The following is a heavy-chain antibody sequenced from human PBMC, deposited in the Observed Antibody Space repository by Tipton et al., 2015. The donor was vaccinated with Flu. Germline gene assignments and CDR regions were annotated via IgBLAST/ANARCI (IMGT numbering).Heavy chain of an antibody. J-gene: IGHJ5*02. CDR2: IYASGST. CDR3: ARARVPDFYDILTGYFSNNWFDP. D-gene: IGHD3-9*01. CDR1: GGSISSGGYY. V-gene: IGHV4-61*02. Sequence: LRLSCTVSGGSISSGGYYWSWIRQPAGKGLEWIGRIYASGSTNYNPSLKSRVTISVDTSKNQFSLRLSSVTAADTAVYYCARARVPDFYDILTGYFSNNWFDPWGQGTPVTVSS.